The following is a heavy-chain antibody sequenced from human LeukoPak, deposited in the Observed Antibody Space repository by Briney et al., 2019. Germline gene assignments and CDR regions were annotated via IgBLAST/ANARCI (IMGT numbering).Heavy chain of an antibody. J-gene: IGHJ4*02. V-gene: IGHV3-20*04. CDR2: INWNGGSK. Sequence: AGSLRLSCAASGFTFDDYGMSWVRQAPGKGLEWVSGINWNGGSKGYAESVKGRFTISRDNAKNSLYLQMNSLRAEDTALYYCARLEYYDSSGYYYVVGKNNYFDYWGQGTLVTVSS. CDR1: GFTFDDYG. CDR3: ARLEYYDSSGYYYVVGKNNYFDY. D-gene: IGHD3-22*01.